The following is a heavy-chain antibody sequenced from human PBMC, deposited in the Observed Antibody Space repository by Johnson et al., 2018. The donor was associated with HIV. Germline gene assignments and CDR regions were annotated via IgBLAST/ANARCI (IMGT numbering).Heavy chain of an antibody. CDR1: GFTFSSYA. J-gene: IGHJ3*02. CDR3: ARDRKQWLVVGGGINDI. D-gene: IGHD6-19*01. Sequence: VQLVESGGGVVQPGRSLRLSCAASGFTFSSYAMNWVRQAPGKGLEWVSVIYNGGSTYYADSVKGRFTISRDNSKNTLYLQMNSLRAEDTAVYYCARDRKQWLVVGGGINDIWGQGTMVTVSS. V-gene: IGHV3-66*02. CDR2: IYNGGST.